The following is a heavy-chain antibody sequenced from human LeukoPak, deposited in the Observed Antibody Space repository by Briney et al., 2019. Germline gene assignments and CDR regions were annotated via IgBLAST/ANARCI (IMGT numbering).Heavy chain of an antibody. Sequence: GGSLRLSRAAPGFTFSSYAMSWVRQAPGKGLEWVSAISGSGGSTYYADSVKGRFTISRDNSKNTLYLQMNSLRAEDTAVYYCASQELLWFGELLSPFDYWGQGTLVTVSS. V-gene: IGHV3-23*01. J-gene: IGHJ4*02. D-gene: IGHD3-10*01. CDR2: ISGSGGST. CDR3: ASQELLWFGELLSPFDY. CDR1: GFTFSSYA.